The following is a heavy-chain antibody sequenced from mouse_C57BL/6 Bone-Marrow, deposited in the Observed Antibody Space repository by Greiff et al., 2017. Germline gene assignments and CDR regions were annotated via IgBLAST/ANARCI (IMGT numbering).Heavy chain of an antibody. CDR2: ISSGGSYT. J-gene: IGHJ2*01. V-gene: IGHV5-6*01. D-gene: IGHD1-1*01. CDR3: ARHRLRAPFDY. CDR1: GFTFSSYG. Sequence: EVMLVESGGDLVKPGGSLKLSCAASGFTFSSYGMSWVRQTPDKRLEWVATISSGGSYTYYPDSVKGRFTISRDNAKNTLYLQMSSLKSEDTARYYCARHRLRAPFDYWGQGTTLTVSS.